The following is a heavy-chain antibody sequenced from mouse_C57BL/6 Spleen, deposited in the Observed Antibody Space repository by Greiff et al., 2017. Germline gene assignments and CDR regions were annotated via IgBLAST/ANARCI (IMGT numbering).Heavy chain of an antibody. CDR2: IRLKSDNYAT. CDR3: TDDYWYFDV. J-gene: IGHJ1*03. CDR1: GFTFGNYW. Sequence: EVQLQESGGGLVQPGGSMKLSCVASGFTFGNYWMNWVRQSPEKGLEWVAQIRLKSDNYATHYAESVKGRFTISRDDSKSSVYLQMNNLRAEDTGIYYCTDDYWYFDVWGTGTTVTVSS. V-gene: IGHV6-3*01.